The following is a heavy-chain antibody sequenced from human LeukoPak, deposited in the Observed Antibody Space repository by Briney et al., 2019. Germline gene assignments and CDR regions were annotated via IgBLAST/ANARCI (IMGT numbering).Heavy chain of an antibody. CDR1: GGSISSSSYY. V-gene: IGHV4-39*01. D-gene: IGHD5-18*01. J-gene: IGHJ4*02. CDR3: ARSDTAMVPLDY. CDR2: IYYKGST. Sequence: SETLSLTCTVSGGSISSSSYYWGWIRQPPGKGLEWTGSIYYKGSTYYNPSLKSRVTISVDTSKNQFSLKLSSVTAADTAVYYCARSDTAMVPLDYWGQGTLVTVSS.